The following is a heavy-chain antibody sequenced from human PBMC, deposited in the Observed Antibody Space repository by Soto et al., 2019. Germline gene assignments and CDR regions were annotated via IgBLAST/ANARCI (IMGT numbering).Heavy chain of an antibody. CDR3: ATDMDGQQPALDY. J-gene: IGHJ4*02. V-gene: IGHV1-69*08. CDR1: GGTFSSYT. Sequence: QVQLVQSGAEVKKPGSSVKVSCKASGGTFSSYTISWVRQAPGQGLEWMGRIIPILGIANYAQKFQGRVTITADKSTSTAYMELSSLRSEDTAVYYCATDMDGQQPALDYWGQGTLVTVSS. CDR2: IIPILGIA. D-gene: IGHD1-1*01.